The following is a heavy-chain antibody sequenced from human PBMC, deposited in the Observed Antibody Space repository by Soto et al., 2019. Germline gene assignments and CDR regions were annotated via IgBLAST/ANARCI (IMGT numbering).Heavy chain of an antibody. D-gene: IGHD6-19*01. CDR2: MNEDGSHI. CDR1: GFTFSSNW. CDR3: SRGSMGWSGIDN. Sequence: EVHLVESGGGLVQPGGSLRLSCTASGFTFSSNWMHWVRQAPGKGLVWVSRMNEDGSHILYADSVKGRFTSSRDNSKNTLFLQMNSLGAEDTAVYFCSRGSMGWSGIDNWGQGSLVSVSS. V-gene: IGHV3-74*01. J-gene: IGHJ4*02.